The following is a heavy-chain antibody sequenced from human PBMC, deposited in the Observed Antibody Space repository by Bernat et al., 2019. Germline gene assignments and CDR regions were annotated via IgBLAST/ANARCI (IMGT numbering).Heavy chain of an antibody. J-gene: IGHJ4*02. CDR1: GFTFSSYG. CDR3: ARDLGDVVPAAMDY. CDR2: IWYDGSNK. Sequence: QVQLVESGGGVVQPGRSLRLSCAASGFTFSSYGMHWVRQAPGKALEWVAVIWYDGSNKYYADSVKGRFTISRDNSKNTLYLQMNSLRAEDTAVYYCARDLGDVVPAAMDYWGQGTLVTVSS. D-gene: IGHD2-2*01. V-gene: IGHV3-33*01.